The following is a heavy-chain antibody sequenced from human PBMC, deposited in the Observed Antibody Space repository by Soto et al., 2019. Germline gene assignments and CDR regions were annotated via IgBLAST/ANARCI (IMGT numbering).Heavy chain of an antibody. CDR3: AREDKSTPSHYHATAV. CDR1: RYTFTSYG. Sequence: RLEQSGAELKRPGASVKVSCKAARYTFTSYGISWVRQAPGQGLEWMGWINTYNGNTDYAQKFQNRVTRTPENPTATAYTELRSLRADDTAVYYWAREDKSTPSHYHATAVWGQATTVTAPS. D-gene: IGHD3-10*01. V-gene: IGHV1-18*01. CDR2: INTYNGNT. J-gene: IGHJ6*02.